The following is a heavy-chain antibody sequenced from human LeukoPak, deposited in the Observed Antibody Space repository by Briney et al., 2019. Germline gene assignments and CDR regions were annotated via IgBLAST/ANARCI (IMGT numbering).Heavy chain of an antibody. V-gene: IGHV3-30-3*01. CDR1: GFTFSSYA. CDR2: ISYDGSNK. J-gene: IGHJ4*02. D-gene: IGHD4-23*01. Sequence: GRSLRRSCAASGFTFSSYAMHWVRQAPGKGLEWVAVISYDGSNKYYADSVKGRFTISRDNSKNTLYLQMNSLRAEDTAVYYCARDGTVVTEYYFDYWGQGTLVTVSS. CDR3: ARDGTVVTEYYFDY.